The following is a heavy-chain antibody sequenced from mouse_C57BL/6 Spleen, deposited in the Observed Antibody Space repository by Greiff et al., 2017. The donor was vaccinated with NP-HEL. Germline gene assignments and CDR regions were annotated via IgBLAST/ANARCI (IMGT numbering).Heavy chain of an antibody. J-gene: IGHJ4*01. V-gene: IGHV3-1*01. Sequence: EVKLQESGPGMVKPSHSLSLTCTVTGYSITRGYDWHWIRHFPGNKLEWMGYISYSGSTNYNPSLKSRISITHDTSKNQFFLKLNSVTTEDTATYYCVRGDWGYAMDYWGQGTSVTVSS. CDR3: VRGDWGYAMDY. CDR1: GYSITRGYD. CDR2: ISYSGST. D-gene: IGHD4-1*01.